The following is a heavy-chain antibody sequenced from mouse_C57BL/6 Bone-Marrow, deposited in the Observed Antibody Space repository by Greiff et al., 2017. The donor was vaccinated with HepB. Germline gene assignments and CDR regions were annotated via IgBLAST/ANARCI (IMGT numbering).Heavy chain of an antibody. CDR2: IHPNSGST. V-gene: IGHV1-64*01. D-gene: IGHD1-2*01. Sequence: QVQLQQPGAELVKPGASVKLSCKASGYTFTSYWMHWVKQRPGQGLEWIGMIHPNSGSTNYNEKFKSKATLTVDKSSSTAYMQLSSLTSEDSAVYYWAPSLLRYWYFDVWGTGTTVTVSS. J-gene: IGHJ1*03. CDR1: GYTFTSYW. CDR3: APSLLRYWYFDV.